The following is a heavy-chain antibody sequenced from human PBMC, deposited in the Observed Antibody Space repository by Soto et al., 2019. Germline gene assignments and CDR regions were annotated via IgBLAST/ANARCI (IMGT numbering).Heavy chain of an antibody. CDR2: ISAYNGNT. CDR1: GYTFTSYG. Sequence: QVQLVQSGAEVKKPGASVKVSCKASGYTFTSYGISWVRQAPGQGLEWMGWISAYNGNTNYAQKLQGRVTMTTDTSTSTSYMELRSLRSDDTAVYYCARSSHYYGSGSYYSPSYCDSWGQGTLVTVSS. V-gene: IGHV1-18*01. D-gene: IGHD3-10*01. J-gene: IGHJ4*02. CDR3: ARSSHYYGSGSYYSPSYCDS.